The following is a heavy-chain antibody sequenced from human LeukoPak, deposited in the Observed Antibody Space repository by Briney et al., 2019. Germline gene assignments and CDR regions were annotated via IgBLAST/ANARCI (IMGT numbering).Heavy chain of an antibody. J-gene: IGHJ4*02. CDR3: AREEALGSGSFDY. Sequence: SETLSLTCTVSGGSISSYYWSWIRQPPGKGLDWIGYIYHSGSTNYNPSLKSRFTISLDTSKNQFSLKLSSVTAADTAVYYCAREEALGSGSFDYWGQGTLVTVSS. CDR1: GGSISSYY. V-gene: IGHV4-59*01. D-gene: IGHD1-26*01. CDR2: IYHSGST.